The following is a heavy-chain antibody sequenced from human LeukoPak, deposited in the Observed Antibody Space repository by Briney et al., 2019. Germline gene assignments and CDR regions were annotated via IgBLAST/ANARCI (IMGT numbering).Heavy chain of an antibody. D-gene: IGHD5-24*01. Sequence: GGSLRLFCAASGFMFISNWMSWVRLAPGEGLEWVANIKEDGTETYCVDSVKGRFTISRDNAKNSLYLQLNSLRFEDTAVYYCAKEGRSLQTYWGQGTLVTASS. J-gene: IGHJ4*02. CDR3: AKEGRSLQTY. V-gene: IGHV3-7*03. CDR1: GFMFISNW. CDR2: IKEDGTET.